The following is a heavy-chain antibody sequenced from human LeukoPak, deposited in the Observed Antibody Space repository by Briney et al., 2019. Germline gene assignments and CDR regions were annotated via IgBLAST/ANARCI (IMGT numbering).Heavy chain of an antibody. J-gene: IGHJ4*02. CDR1: GGSFSGYY. Sequence: PSETLSLTCAVYGGSFSGYYWSWIRQPPGKGLEWIGEINHSGSTNYNPSLKSRVTISVDTSKNQFSLRLSSVTAADTAVYYCARLAKAQRGYSGYPRWGRFDYWGQGTLVTVSS. V-gene: IGHV4-34*01. D-gene: IGHD5-12*01. CDR3: ARLAKAQRGYSGYPRWGRFDY. CDR2: INHSGST.